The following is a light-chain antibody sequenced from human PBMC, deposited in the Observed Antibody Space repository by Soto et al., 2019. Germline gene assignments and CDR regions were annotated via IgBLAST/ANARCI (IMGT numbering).Light chain of an antibody. V-gene: IGKV1-39*01. CDR2: ATS. J-gene: IGKJ1*01. CDR1: QSISTY. Sequence: SQMTQSPSSLSASVGDRVTITFRASQSISTYLHWYQQKPGTAPKLLIYATSNLQSGVPSRFSGSGSGTDFTLTINSLQPEDFATYYCQQAYSTPWTFGQGTKVDIK. CDR3: QQAYSTPWT.